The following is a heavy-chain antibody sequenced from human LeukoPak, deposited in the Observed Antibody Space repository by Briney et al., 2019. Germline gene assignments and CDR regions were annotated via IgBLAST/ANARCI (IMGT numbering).Heavy chain of an antibody. Sequence: ASVKVSCKASGYTFTTYHINWVRQATGQGLEWMGWMNPNSGNTGYAQKFQGRVTMTRNTSISTAYMELSSLRSEDTAVYYCARGPNKSDGGNSGSAWFDPWGQGTLVTVSS. D-gene: IGHD4-23*01. V-gene: IGHV1-8*01. J-gene: IGHJ5*02. CDR3: ARGPNKSDGGNSGSAWFDP. CDR2: MNPNSGNT. CDR1: GYTFTTYH.